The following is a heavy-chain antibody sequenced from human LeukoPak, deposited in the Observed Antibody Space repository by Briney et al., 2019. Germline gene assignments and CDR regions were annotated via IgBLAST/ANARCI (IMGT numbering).Heavy chain of an antibody. D-gene: IGHD4-17*01. CDR2: VSGSGGST. CDR3: ARTVTGQSIDY. Sequence: PGGSLRLSCAASGFTFSSYAMNWIRQAPGKGLEWVSVVSGSGGSTSYADSVKGRFTISRDNAKNSLYLQMNSLRAEDTAVYYCARTVTGQSIDYWGQGTLVTVSS. CDR1: GFTFSSYA. J-gene: IGHJ4*02. V-gene: IGHV3-23*01.